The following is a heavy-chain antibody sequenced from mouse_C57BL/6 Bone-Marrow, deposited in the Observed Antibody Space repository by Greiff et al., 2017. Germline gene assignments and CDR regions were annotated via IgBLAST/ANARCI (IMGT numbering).Heavy chain of an antibody. CDR2: IYPRSGNT. J-gene: IGHJ2*01. D-gene: IGHD2-4*01. CDR3: APYDYDAFDY. V-gene: IGHV1-81*01. CDR1: GYTFTSYG. Sequence: LVESGAELARPGASVKLSCKASGYTFTSYGISWVKQRTGQGLEWIGEIYPRSGNTYYNEKFKGKATLTADKSSSTAYMELRSLTSEDSAVYFCAPYDYDAFDYWGQGTTLTVSS.